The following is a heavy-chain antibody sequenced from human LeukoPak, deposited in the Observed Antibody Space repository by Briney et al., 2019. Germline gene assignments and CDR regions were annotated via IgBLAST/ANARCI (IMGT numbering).Heavy chain of an antibody. CDR2: IYHSGNT. CDR1: GFTFSDYW. CDR3: ARVRVTGYSNFAY. Sequence: GGSLRLFCAGSGFTFSDYWMTWVRQAPGKGLEWVSVIYHSGNTDYADSVRGRFTISRDNSKNTVYLQMSSLRAEDTAVYYCARVRVTGYSNFAYWGQGTLVTVSS. V-gene: IGHV3-53*01. D-gene: IGHD3-9*01. J-gene: IGHJ4*02.